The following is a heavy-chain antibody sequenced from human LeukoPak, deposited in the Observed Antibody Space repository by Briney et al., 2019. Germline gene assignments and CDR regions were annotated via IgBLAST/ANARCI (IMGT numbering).Heavy chain of an antibody. CDR1: GGSISSGSYY. D-gene: IGHD5-18*01. Sequence: SETLSLTCTVSGGSISSGSYYWSCIRQPAGKGLEWIGRIYTSGSTNYNPSLKSRVTISVDTSKNHLSLKLSSVTAADTAVYYCARTSGYSYGYGGFDYWGQGTLVTVSS. J-gene: IGHJ4*02. V-gene: IGHV4-61*02. CDR2: IYTSGST. CDR3: ARTSGYSYGYGGFDY.